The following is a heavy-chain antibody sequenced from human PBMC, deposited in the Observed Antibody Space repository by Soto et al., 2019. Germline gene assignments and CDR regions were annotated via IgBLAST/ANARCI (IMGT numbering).Heavy chain of an antibody. V-gene: IGHV3-33*01. J-gene: IGHJ4*02. CDR2: IWNDRSNE. CDR1: GFPFSSYG. D-gene: IGHD2-15*01. CDR3: ARDQTDSGGYSDS. Sequence: QVQLVESGGGVVQPGGSLRLSCEASGFPFSSYGIHWVRQAPGKGLEWLAIIWNDRSNEYYADSVKGRFTISRDNSKNTVYLQVSNLRAEDTAVYFCARDQTDSGGYSDSWGQGTLVTVSS.